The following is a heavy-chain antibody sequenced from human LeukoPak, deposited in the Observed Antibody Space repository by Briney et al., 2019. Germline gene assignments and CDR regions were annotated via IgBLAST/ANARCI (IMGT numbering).Heavy chain of an antibody. CDR2: ITSSGEGK. D-gene: IGHD3-22*01. V-gene: IGHV3-23*01. CDR3: AKDRPNYYGSNGHYYRRDGDY. Sequence: GGSLRLSCAASGFTFSIYAMSWVRQAPGKGRQWGSYITSSGEGKYYADSVKGRFTISRDKCENSLYLQMTSLRVEDTALYFCAKDRPNYYGSNGHYYRRDGDYWGQGTLVTVSS. CDR1: GFTFSIYA. J-gene: IGHJ4*02.